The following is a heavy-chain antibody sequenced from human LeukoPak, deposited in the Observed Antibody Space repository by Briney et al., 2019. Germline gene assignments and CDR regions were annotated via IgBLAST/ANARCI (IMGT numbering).Heavy chain of an antibody. CDR1: GFTFGDYA. CDR2: IRSKAYGGTT. CDR3: TRAGYCGGDCYSEFDY. Sequence: GGSLRLSCTASGFTFGDYAMSWFRQAPGKGLEWVGFIRSKAYGGTTEYAASVKGRFTISRDDSKSIAYLQMNSLKTEDTAVYYCTRAGYCGGDCYSEFDYWGQGTLVTVSS. D-gene: IGHD2-21*02. V-gene: IGHV3-49*03. J-gene: IGHJ4*02.